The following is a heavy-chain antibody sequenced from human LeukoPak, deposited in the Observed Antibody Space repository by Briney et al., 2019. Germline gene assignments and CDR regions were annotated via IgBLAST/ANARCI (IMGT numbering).Heavy chain of an antibody. CDR3: AKDRLTLDAFDI. CDR2: ISDSGAYT. D-gene: IGHD4-23*01. J-gene: IGHJ3*02. V-gene: IGHV3-23*01. CDR1: GFDFSSYG. Sequence: PGGSLRLSCAASGFDFSSYGMSWVRQAPGKGLEWVSGISDSGAYTYYADSVKGRFTISRDNSKNTVYVQMNSLRAEDTALYYCAKDRLTLDAFDIWGQGTMVTVSS.